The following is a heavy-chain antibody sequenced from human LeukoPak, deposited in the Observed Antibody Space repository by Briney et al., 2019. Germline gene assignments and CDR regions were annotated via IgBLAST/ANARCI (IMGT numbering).Heavy chain of an antibody. J-gene: IGHJ4*02. D-gene: IGHD2-21*02. CDR1: GYPFTGYY. Sequence: ASVKVSFKTSGYPFTGYYIHWMRQAPGQGPEWMGRVSPNSGDTNHTQKFQGRLTLTRDTSISTAYMELSGLTSDDTAVYYCARDGLYCGGHCYLDSWGQGTLVTVSS. CDR3: ARDGLYCGGHCYLDS. V-gene: IGHV1-2*06. CDR2: VSPNSGDT.